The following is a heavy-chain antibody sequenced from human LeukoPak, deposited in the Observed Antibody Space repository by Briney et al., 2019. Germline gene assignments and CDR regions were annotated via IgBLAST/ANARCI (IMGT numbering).Heavy chain of an antibody. CDR3: ARTLLRYFDWLFSPFDY. D-gene: IGHD3-9*01. V-gene: IGHV4-34*01. J-gene: IGHJ4*02. Sequence: SETLSLTCAVYGGYFSGYYWSWIRQPPGKGLEWIGEINHSGSTNYNPSLKSRVTISVDTSKNQFSLKLSSVTAADTAVYYCARTLLRYFDWLFSPFDYWGQGTLVTVSS. CDR1: GGYFSGYY. CDR2: INHSGST.